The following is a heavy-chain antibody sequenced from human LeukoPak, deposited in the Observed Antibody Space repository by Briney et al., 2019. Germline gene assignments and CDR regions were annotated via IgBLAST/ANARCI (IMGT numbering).Heavy chain of an antibody. CDR1: GYTFSAYW. CDR3: AKWSDGYTQTNWFDP. J-gene: IGHJ5*02. CDR2: IFPDDSET. V-gene: IGHV5-51*01. Sequence: GESLKISCKGSGYTFSAYWIGWVRQMPGKGLEWMGIIFPDDSETKYSPSFQGQVTISADRSISTAYLQWSSLKASDTAMYYCAKWSDGYTQTNWFDPWGQGTLVTVSS. D-gene: IGHD5-24*01.